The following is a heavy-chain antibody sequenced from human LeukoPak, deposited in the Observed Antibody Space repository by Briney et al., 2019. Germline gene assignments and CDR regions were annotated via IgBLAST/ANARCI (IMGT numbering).Heavy chain of an antibody. J-gene: IGHJ6*03. CDR2: ISNSGST. D-gene: IGHD2-15*01. CDR3: GRDALVGYFSYYYMDV. Sequence: PSETLSLTCTVSGGSISSHYWTWIRQSPVKGLEWIGDISNSGSTSYNPSLKSRVTISIDTSKNQFSLKLSSVTAADAAVYYCGRDALVGYFSYYYMDVWGKGTTVTVSS. V-gene: IGHV4-59*11. CDR1: GGSISSHY.